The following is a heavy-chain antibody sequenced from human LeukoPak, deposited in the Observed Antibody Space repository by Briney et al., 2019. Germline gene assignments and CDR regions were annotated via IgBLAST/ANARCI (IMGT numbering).Heavy chain of an antibody. D-gene: IGHD3-10*01. CDR1: GYSFTTYG. J-gene: IGHJ4*02. V-gene: IGHV5-10-1*01. CDR3: ARVWFGELYMDY. CDR2: IDPSDSYT. Sequence: GESLKISCKASGYSFTTYGISWARPMPGKGLEWMGRIDPSDSYTNYSPSFQGHVTISADKSISTAYLQWSSLKASDTAMYYCARVWFGELYMDYWGQGTLVTVSS.